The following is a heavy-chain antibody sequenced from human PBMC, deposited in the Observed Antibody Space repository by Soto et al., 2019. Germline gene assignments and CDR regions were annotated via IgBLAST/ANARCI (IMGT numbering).Heavy chain of an antibody. CDR1: GYTFTSYG. CDR2: ISAYNGNT. Sequence: GASVKVSCKASGYTFTSYGISWVRQAPGQGLEWMGWISAYNGNTNYAQKLQGRVTMTTDTSTSTAYMELRSLRSDDTAVYYCARGVVVPLPDPPYHYYYMDVWGKGTTVTVSS. D-gene: IGHD2-15*01. V-gene: IGHV1-18*01. CDR3: ARGVVVPLPDPPYHYYYMDV. J-gene: IGHJ6*03.